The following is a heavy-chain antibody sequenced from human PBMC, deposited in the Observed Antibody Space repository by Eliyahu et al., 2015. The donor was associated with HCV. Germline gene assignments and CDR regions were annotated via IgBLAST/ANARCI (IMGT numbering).Heavy chain of an antibody. CDR1: GYTFTSYA. J-gene: IGHJ6*02. CDR3: ARAGSDGYYYYGLDV. Sequence: QVQLVQSGAEVKKPGASVKVSCKASGYTFTSYALHWVRQAPGQRLEWMGWINAGNGNTKYSQKFQGRVTITRDTSASTAYMEXSSLRSEDTAVYYCARAGSDGYYYYGLDVWGQGTTVTVSS. D-gene: IGHD1-14*01. CDR2: INAGNGNT. V-gene: IGHV1-3*01.